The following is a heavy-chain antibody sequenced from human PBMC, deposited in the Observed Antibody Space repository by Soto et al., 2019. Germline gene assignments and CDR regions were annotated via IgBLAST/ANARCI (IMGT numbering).Heavy chain of an antibody. CDR1: GYTFTNFG. J-gene: IGHJ4*02. Sequence: QVQLVQSGAEVKKPGASVKVSCKASGYTFTNFGISWVRQAPGQGLEWMGWISAYNGNTNYAQNFQGRVTMTTGTSTSKAYMELRSLRFDDTAVYYCARGGPPIDSWGQGTLVTVSS. V-gene: IGHV1-18*01. CDR3: ARGGPPIDS. D-gene: IGHD3-16*01. CDR2: ISAYNGNT.